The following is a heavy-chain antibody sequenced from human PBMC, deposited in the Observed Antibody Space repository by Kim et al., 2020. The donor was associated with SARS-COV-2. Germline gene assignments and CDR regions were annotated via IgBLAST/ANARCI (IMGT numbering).Heavy chain of an antibody. Sequence: GGSLRLSCAASGFTFSSYGMHWVRQAPGKGLEWVAVIWYDGSNKYYADSVKGRFTISRDNSKNTLYLQMNSLRAEDTAVYYCARDRQGVRGVITNYYYYGMDVWGQGTTVTVSS. V-gene: IGHV3-33*01. J-gene: IGHJ6*02. CDR2: IWYDGSNK. CDR3: ARDRQGVRGVITNYYYYGMDV. D-gene: IGHD3-10*01. CDR1: GFTFSSYG.